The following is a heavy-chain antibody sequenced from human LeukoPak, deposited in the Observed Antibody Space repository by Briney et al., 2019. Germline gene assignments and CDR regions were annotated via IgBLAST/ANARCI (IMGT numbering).Heavy chain of an antibody. CDR3: AKSRRSQLPEYFQH. J-gene: IGHJ1*01. V-gene: IGHV3-30*18. CDR1: GFTFSSYG. D-gene: IGHD1-7*01. CDR2: ISYDGSNQ. Sequence: GGSLRLSCAASGFTFSSYGMHWVRQAPGKGLEWVAVISYDGSNQYYADSVKGRFTISRDNSKNTVYLQMNSLRAEDTAVYYCAKSRRSQLPEYFQHWGQGTLVTVSS.